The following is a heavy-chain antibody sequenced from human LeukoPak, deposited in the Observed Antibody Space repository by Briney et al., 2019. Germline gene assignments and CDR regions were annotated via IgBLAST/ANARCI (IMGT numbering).Heavy chain of an antibody. D-gene: IGHD6-6*01. J-gene: IGHJ6*02. Sequence: SVKVSCKASLGTFSSYTISCVRHAPGQGLEWMGGIILIFGTANYAKKFQGRVTITADESTSTAYMELSSLRSEDTAVYYCARDSNPDSEYYYYYGMDVWGQGTTVTVSS. CDR1: LGTFSSYT. CDR3: ARDSNPDSEYYYYYGMDV. CDR2: IILIFGTA. V-gene: IGHV1-69*01.